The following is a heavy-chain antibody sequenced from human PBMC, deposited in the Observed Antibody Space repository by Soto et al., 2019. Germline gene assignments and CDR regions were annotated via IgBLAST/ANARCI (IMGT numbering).Heavy chain of an antibody. CDR3: ARARGFVGRYPYPAFDI. V-gene: IGHV3-33*01. Sequence: GGSLRLSCAASGFTFSSYGMHWVRQAPGKGLEWVAVIWYDGSNKYYADSVKGRFTISRDNSKNTLYLQMNSLRAEDTAVYYCARARGFVGRYPYPAFDIWGQGXMVTVSS. D-gene: IGHD3-3*01. J-gene: IGHJ3*02. CDR2: IWYDGSNK. CDR1: GFTFSSYG.